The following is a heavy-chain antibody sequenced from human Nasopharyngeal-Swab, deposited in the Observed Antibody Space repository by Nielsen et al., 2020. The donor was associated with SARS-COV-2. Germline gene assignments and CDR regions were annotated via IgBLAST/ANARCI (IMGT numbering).Heavy chain of an antibody. Sequence: GESLKISCAASGFTFSDSAIHWVRQASGKGLEWVGRHRSKGNNYATAYAASVKGRFTIFRDDPTNTAFLQMNSLKTEETAVYYCTRCGGGCYSGRDYWGQGTLVTVSS. V-gene: IGHV3-73*01. D-gene: IGHD2-15*01. CDR3: TRCGGGCYSGRDY. J-gene: IGHJ4*02. CDR2: HRSKGNNYAT. CDR1: GFTFSDSA.